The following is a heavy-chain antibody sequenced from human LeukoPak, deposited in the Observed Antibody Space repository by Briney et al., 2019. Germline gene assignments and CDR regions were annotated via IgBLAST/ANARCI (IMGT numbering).Heavy chain of an antibody. Sequence: ASVKVSCKASGYTFTGYYIHWVRQAPEQGLEWVGRINPNSGGTNYAQKFQDRVTMTRDTSISTAYMELSRLRSDDTAVYYCASDSDHDYWGQGTLVTVSS. J-gene: IGHJ4*02. V-gene: IGHV1-2*06. CDR1: GYTFTGYY. CDR3: ASDSDHDY. D-gene: IGHD3-10*01. CDR2: INPNSGGT.